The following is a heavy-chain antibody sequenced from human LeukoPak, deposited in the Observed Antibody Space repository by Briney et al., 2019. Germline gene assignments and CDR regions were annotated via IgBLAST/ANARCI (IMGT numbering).Heavy chain of an antibody. D-gene: IGHD6-19*01. Sequence: GSSVKVSCKASGGTFSSYAISWVRQAPGQGLEWMGGIIPIFGTANYAQKFQGRVTITADESTSTAYMELSSLRSDDTAVYYCARVTYSSGWTHYYYYGMDVWGQGTTVTVSS. J-gene: IGHJ6*02. CDR1: GGTFSSYA. CDR3: ARVTYSSGWTHYYYYGMDV. CDR2: IIPIFGTA. V-gene: IGHV1-69*01.